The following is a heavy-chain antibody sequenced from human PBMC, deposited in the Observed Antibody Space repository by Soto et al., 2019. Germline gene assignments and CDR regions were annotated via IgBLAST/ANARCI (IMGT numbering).Heavy chain of an antibody. CDR1: GDAFTNYI. CDR2: IIPMFGTP. V-gene: IGHV1-69*01. J-gene: IGHJ4*02. D-gene: IGHD1-26*01. CDR3: ARGRDPAPVGFNFDS. Sequence: QVQLVQSGAEVKKPGSSVKVSCKASGDAFTNYIFDWVRQAPGQGLEWMGGIIPMFGTPKYAQTFQDRVTISADVSTGTAYLELTSPRIDDTAVYYWARGRDPAPVGFNFDSWGEGTRVTVSS.